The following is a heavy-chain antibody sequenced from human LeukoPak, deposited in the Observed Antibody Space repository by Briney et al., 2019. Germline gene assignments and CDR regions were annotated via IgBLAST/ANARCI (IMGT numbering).Heavy chain of an antibody. Sequence: GGSLRLSCAASGFTFSDYYMSWIRQAPGKGLEWVSAISGSDGSTYYADSVKGRFTISRDNSKNTLYLQMNSLRADDTAVYYCAKDQRATRTVYGSGSYYKDLSYYYYGMDVWGQGTTVTVSS. CDR2: ISGSDGST. J-gene: IGHJ6*02. D-gene: IGHD3-10*01. CDR3: AKDQRATRTVYGSGSYYKDLSYYYYGMDV. CDR1: GFTFSDYY. V-gene: IGHV3-23*01.